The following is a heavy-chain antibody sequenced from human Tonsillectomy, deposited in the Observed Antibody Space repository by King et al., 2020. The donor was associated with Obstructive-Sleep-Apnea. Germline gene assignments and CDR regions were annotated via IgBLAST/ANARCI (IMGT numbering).Heavy chain of an antibody. Sequence: VQLQESGPGLVKPSETLSLTCTVSGGAISSYYWSWIRQPPGKALEWIGYIYYSGSTNYNPSLKGRVTISVDTSKNQFSLKLSSVTAADTAGYYCARDRVGRDGYNRFDYWGQGTLVTVSS. D-gene: IGHD5-24*01. J-gene: IGHJ4*02. CDR1: GGAISSYY. CDR3: ARDRVGRDGYNRFDY. V-gene: IGHV4-59*01. CDR2: IYYSGST.